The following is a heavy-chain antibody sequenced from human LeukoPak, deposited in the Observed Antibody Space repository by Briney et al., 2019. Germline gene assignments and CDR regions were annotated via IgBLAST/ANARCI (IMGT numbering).Heavy chain of an antibody. CDR3: ARDDYGGSGRVQY. CDR1: GFTFSSYA. Sequence: GGTLRLSCAASGFTFSSYAMHWVRQAPGKGLEWVAVISYDGSNKYYADSVKGRFTISRDNSKNTLYLQMNSLRAEDTAVYYCARDDYGGSGRVQYWGQGTLVTVSS. D-gene: IGHD4-23*01. J-gene: IGHJ4*02. V-gene: IGHV3-30*04. CDR2: ISYDGSNK.